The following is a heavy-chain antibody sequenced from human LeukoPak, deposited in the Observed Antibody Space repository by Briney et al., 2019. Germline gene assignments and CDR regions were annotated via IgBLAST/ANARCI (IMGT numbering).Heavy chain of an antibody. V-gene: IGHV4-59*01. CDR3: ARYYYCSGRAGFQH. CDR1: GGSISSYY. J-gene: IGHJ1*01. CDR2: IYYSGST. Sequence: PSETLSLTCTASGGSISSYYRSWIRHPAGKGLEWIGYIYYSGSTNYNTSVKSRVTISVDTSKNQFSLKLSSVTAADTAVYYCARYYYCSGRAGFQHWGQGTLVTVSS. D-gene: IGHD3-10*01.